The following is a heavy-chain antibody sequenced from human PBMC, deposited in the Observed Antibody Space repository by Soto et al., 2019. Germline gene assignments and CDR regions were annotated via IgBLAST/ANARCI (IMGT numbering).Heavy chain of an antibody. CDR3: ARDRRGIAAAGTGAFDI. CDR1: GYTFTGYY. J-gene: IGHJ3*02. CDR2: INPNSGGT. D-gene: IGHD6-13*01. Sequence: QVQLVQSGAEVKKPGASVKVSCKASGYTFTGYYMHWVRQAPGQGLEWMGWINPNSGGTNYAQKFQGWVTMTRDTSISTAYMELSRLRSDDTAVYYCARDRRGIAAAGTGAFDIWGQGTMVTVSS. V-gene: IGHV1-2*04.